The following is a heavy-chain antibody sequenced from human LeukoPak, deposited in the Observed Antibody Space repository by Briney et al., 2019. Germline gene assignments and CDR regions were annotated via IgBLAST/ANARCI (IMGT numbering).Heavy chain of an antibody. CDR1: GGSISSYY. CDR3: ARVGSSTSCYSCAFDI. V-gene: IGHV4-59*12. D-gene: IGHD2-2*02. J-gene: IGHJ3*02. Sequence: PSETLSLTCTVSGGSISSYYWSWIRQPPGKGLEWIGSIYYSGSTYYNPSLKSRVTISVDTSKNQFSLKLSSVTAADTAVYYCARVGSSTSCYSCAFDIWGQGTMVTVSS. CDR2: IYYSGST.